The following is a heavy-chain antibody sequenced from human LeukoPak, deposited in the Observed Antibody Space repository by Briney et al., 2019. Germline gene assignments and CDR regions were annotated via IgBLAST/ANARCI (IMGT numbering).Heavy chain of an antibody. D-gene: IGHD1-26*01. Sequence: GGSLRLSCAASGFTVSSNYMSWVRQAPGKGLEWVSVIYSGGSTYYADSVKGRFTISRDNSKNTLYLQMNSLRAEDTAVYYCARVSWELRGWFDPWGQGTLVTVSS. CDR1: GFTVSSNY. J-gene: IGHJ5*02. CDR3: ARVSWELRGWFDP. CDR2: IYSGGST. V-gene: IGHV3-66*01.